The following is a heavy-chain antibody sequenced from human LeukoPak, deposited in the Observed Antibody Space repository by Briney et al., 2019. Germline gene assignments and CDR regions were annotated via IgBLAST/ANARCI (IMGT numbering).Heavy chain of an antibody. CDR2: IFYSGSP. CDR3: ARDVITIFGVVTRP. J-gene: IGHJ5*02. V-gene: IGHV4-30-4*08. Sequence: PSETLSLTCAVYGESFSGYYWSWIRQPPGKGLEWIGYIFYSGSPYYNPSLKSRVTISIDTSKNQFSLKLSSVTAADTAVYYCARDVITIFGVVTRPWGQGTLVTVSS. CDR1: GESFSGYY. D-gene: IGHD3-3*01.